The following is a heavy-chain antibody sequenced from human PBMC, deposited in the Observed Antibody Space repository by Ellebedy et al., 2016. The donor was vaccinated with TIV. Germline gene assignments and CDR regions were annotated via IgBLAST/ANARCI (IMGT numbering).Heavy chain of an antibody. CDR1: GITFSSYW. D-gene: IGHD3-16*01. J-gene: IGHJ4*02. V-gene: IGHV3-74*01. CDR3: VRDGSYDYGDY. Sequence: GESLKISCAASGITFSSYWMHWVRQAPGKGLVWVSRIYNDGSSTSYADSVEGRFTISRDNPKNTVYLQMNSLRVEDTAVYYCVRDGSYDYGDYWGQGTVVTVSS. CDR2: IYNDGSST.